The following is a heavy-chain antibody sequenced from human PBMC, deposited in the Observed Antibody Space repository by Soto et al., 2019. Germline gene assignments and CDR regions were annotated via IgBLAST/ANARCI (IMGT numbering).Heavy chain of an antibody. J-gene: IGHJ4*02. V-gene: IGHV3-53*01. Sequence: EVQLVESGGGLIQPGGSLRLSCAVSGFTVSNNYMSWVRQAPGKGLEGVSVIYSGGYTAYGDSVKGRFTISRDNSKNTHFLKMNTWGAGTTAFYYGATLPGGGGYWGQGTLVTVSS. CDR3: ATLPGGGGY. CDR2: IYSGGYT. D-gene: IGHD3-10*01. CDR1: GFTVSNNY.